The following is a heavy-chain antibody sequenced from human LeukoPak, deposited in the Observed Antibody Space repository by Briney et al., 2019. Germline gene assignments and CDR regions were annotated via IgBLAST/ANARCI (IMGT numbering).Heavy chain of an antibody. V-gene: IGHV3-49*04. CDR3: SRNGLVDFDY. CDR1: GFAFDDFA. CDR2: IRRRAYGGAA. Sequence: GGSLRLSCTTSGFAFDDFAMSWVRQPAGKGLEWVGFIRRRAYGGAAEYAAPVKGRFIISRDDSKGVAYLQMNSLKTEDTAVYYCSRNGLVDFDYWGQGSRVIVSP. J-gene: IGHJ4*02.